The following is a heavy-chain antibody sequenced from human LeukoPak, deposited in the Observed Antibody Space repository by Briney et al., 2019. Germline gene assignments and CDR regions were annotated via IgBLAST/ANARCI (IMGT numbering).Heavy chain of an antibody. Sequence: GGSLRLSCAASGFTFSSYGMHWVRRAPGNGLEWVAVISYDGSNKYYADSVKGRFTISRDNSKNTLYLQMNSLRAEDTAVYYCAKDHYDFWSGVGVGPNYYYYRMDVWGQGTTVTVSS. CDR1: GFTFSSYG. CDR2: ISYDGSNK. J-gene: IGHJ6*02. CDR3: AKDHYDFWSGVGVGPNYYYYRMDV. D-gene: IGHD3-3*01. V-gene: IGHV3-30*18.